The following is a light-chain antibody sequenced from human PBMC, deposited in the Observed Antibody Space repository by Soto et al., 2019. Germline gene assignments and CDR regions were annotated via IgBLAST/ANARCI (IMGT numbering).Light chain of an antibody. Sequence: DIQITQSPSTLYASVGDRVAITCRASQSISSWSAWYQQKPGKAPKLLIYDASSLESGVPSRFSGSGSGTEFTLTISSLQPDDFATYYCQQYNSFWWTFGQGTKVDIK. CDR2: DAS. CDR3: QQYNSFWWT. V-gene: IGKV1-5*01. J-gene: IGKJ1*01. CDR1: QSISSW.